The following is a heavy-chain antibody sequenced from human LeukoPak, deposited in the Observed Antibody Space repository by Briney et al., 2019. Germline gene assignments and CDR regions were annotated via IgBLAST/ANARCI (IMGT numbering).Heavy chain of an antibody. Sequence: PGGSLRLSCAASGFTVSSNYMSWVRQAPGKGLEWVANINQDGSEKYYVDSVRGRFTISRDNAKNSLYLQMNSLRAEDTAVYYRARVGGAWFSDYWGQGTLVTVSS. J-gene: IGHJ4*02. CDR3: ARVGGAWFSDY. CDR1: GFTVSSNY. D-gene: IGHD6-19*01. CDR2: INQDGSEK. V-gene: IGHV3-7*04.